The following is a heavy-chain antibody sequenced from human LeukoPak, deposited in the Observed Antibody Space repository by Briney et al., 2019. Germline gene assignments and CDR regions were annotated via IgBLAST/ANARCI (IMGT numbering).Heavy chain of an antibody. Sequence: GASVKLSCKASGYTFTSYDINWVRQATGQGLEWMGWMNPNSGNTGYAQKFQGRVTMTRNASISTAYMELSSLRSEDTAVYYCARVRSAYRYSSSWYFFTFWGQGTLVTVSS. J-gene: IGHJ4*02. CDR2: MNPNSGNT. CDR3: ARVRSAYRYSSSWYFFTF. V-gene: IGHV1-8*01. CDR1: GYTFTSYD. D-gene: IGHD6-13*01.